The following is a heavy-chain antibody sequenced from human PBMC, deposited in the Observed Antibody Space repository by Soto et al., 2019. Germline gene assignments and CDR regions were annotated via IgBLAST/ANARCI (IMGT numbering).Heavy chain of an antibody. J-gene: IGHJ4*02. CDR1: GFTFSSYG. Sequence: QVQLVESGGGVVQPGRSLRLSCAASGFTFSSYGMHWVRQAPGKGLEWVAVISYDGSNKYYADSVKGRLTISRDNSKNTLYLQMNSLRAEDTAVYYCAKDRGSGWSYWGQGTLVTVSS. V-gene: IGHV3-30*18. CDR3: AKDRGSGWSY. CDR2: ISYDGSNK. D-gene: IGHD6-19*01.